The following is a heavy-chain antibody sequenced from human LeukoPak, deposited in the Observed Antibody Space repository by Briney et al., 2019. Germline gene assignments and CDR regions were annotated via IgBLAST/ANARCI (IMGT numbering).Heavy chain of an antibody. CDR3: ARRPYYDSSAFDI. CDR1: GGSISSYY. J-gene: IGHJ3*02. V-gene: IGHV4-59*01. Sequence: TSETLSLTCTVSGGSISSYYWSWLRQPPGKGLEWIGYIYYSGSTNYNPSLKSRVTISVDTSKNQFSLKLSSVTAADTAVYYCARRPYYDSSAFDIWGQGTMVTVSS. D-gene: IGHD3-22*01. CDR2: IYYSGST.